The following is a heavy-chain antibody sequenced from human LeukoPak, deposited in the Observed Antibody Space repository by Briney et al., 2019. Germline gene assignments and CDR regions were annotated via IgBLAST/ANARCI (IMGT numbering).Heavy chain of an antibody. CDR2: ISVSGGSP. CDR3: AKGLREYDFWSGYAT. D-gene: IGHD3-3*01. V-gene: IGHV3-23*01. J-gene: IGHJ5*02. CDR1: GFTFSSYA. Sequence: GGSLRLSCAASGFTFSSYAMMWVRQAPGKGLDWVSTISVSGGSPIYADSVKGRFTISRDNSKNTLFLQMNSLRAEDTALYYCAKGLREYDFWSGYATWGQGTLVTVSS.